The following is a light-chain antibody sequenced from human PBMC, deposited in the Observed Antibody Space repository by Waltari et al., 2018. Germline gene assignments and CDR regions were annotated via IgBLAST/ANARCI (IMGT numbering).Light chain of an antibody. Sequence: DIQMTQSPSTLSASVGDRVTITCRASQSINDFLAWYQQKPGKVPKLRISKASNLNSGVPSRFSGSGSGTEFTLTISGLQPDDFATYYCQQYNHYWTFGQGTKVEIK. V-gene: IGKV1-5*03. CDR3: QQYNHYWT. CDR1: QSINDF. J-gene: IGKJ1*01. CDR2: KAS.